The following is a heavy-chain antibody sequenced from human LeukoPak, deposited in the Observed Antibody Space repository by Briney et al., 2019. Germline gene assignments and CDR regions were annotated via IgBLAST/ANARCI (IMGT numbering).Heavy chain of an antibody. CDR3: YFDY. J-gene: IGHJ4*02. D-gene: IGHD3-22*01. V-gene: IGHV4-34*01. Sequence: SETLSLTCAVYGGSFSGYYWSWIRQPPGKGLEWIGEINHSGSTNYNPSLKSRVSVTAADTAVYYCARRPGNAPFDSYGYYYYFDYWGQGTLVTVSS. CDR1: GGSFSGYY. CDR2: INHSGST.